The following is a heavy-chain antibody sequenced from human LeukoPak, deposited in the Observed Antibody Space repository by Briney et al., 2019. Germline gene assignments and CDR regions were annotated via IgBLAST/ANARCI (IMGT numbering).Heavy chain of an antibody. J-gene: IGHJ4*02. CDR3: SREPLRSYYGSGSPPDY. V-gene: IGHV3-33*01. CDR2: IWHDGSNK. Sequence: GGSLRLSCEASGFSFSSYGLHWVRQAPGKGLEWVALIWHDGSNKYYADSVKGRFTISRDNSKNTLHLQMNSLRAEDTAVYYWSREPLRSYYGSGSPPDYWGQGTLVTVSS. CDR1: GFSFSSYG. D-gene: IGHD3-10*01.